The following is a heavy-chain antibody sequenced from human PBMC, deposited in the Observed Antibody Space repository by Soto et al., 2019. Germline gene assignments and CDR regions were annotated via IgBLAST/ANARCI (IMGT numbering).Heavy chain of an antibody. J-gene: IGHJ6*02. D-gene: IGHD5-12*01. V-gene: IGHV4-4*02. CDR2: IYHSGST. Sequence: KPSETLSLTCAVSGGSISSSNWWSWVRQPPGKGLEWIGEIYHSGSTNYNPSLKSRVTISVDKSKNQFSLKLSSVTAADTAVYYCARAVGTVYYYGMDVWGQGTTVTVSS. CDR1: GGSISSSNW. CDR3: ARAVGTVYYYGMDV.